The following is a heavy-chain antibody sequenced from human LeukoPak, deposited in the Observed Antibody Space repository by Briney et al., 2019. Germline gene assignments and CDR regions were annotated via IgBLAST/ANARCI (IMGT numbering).Heavy chain of an antibody. D-gene: IGHD6-6*01. V-gene: IGHV4-61*05. CDR2: IYYSGST. Sequence: PSETLSLTCTVSGGSISSSSYYWGWIRQPPGKGLEWIGYIYYSGSTNYNPSLKSRVTISVDTSKNQFSLKLSSVTAADTAVYYCARAKEQLVPYYYYYMDVWGKGTTVTVSS. CDR3: ARAKEQLVPYYYYYMDV. CDR1: GGSISSSSYY. J-gene: IGHJ6*03.